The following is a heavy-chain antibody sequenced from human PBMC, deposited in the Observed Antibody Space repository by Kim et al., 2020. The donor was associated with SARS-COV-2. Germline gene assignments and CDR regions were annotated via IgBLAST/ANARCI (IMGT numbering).Heavy chain of an antibody. CDR1: GYTFTSYG. J-gene: IGHJ6*02. CDR2: ISAYNGNT. D-gene: IGHD4-4*01. Sequence: ASVKVSCKASGYTFTSYGISWVRQAPGQGLEWMGWISAYNGNTNYAQKLQGRVTMTTDTSTSTAYMELRSLRSDDTAVYYCARDLFLRMTTVTTSHYYYYGMDVWGQGTTVTVSS. V-gene: IGHV1-18*01. CDR3: ARDLFLRMTTVTTSHYYYYGMDV.